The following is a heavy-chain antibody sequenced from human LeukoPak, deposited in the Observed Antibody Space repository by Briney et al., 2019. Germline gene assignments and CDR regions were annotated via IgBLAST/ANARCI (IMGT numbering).Heavy chain of an antibody. Sequence: GASVEVSCKASGYTFTGYYMHWVRQAPGQGLEWMGWINPNSGGTNYAQKFQGRVTMTRDTSISTAYMELSRLGSDDTAVYYCARGVIVVVVAESWFDPWGQGTLVTVSS. CDR1: GYTFTGYY. D-gene: IGHD2-15*01. CDR2: INPNSGGT. J-gene: IGHJ5*02. CDR3: ARGVIVVVVAESWFDP. V-gene: IGHV1-2*02.